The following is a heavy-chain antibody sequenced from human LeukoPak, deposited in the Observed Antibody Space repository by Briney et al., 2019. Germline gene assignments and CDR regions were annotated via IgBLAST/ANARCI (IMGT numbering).Heavy chain of an antibody. CDR3: ARRHRVVFHFDY. CDR1: GGSISSSSYY. J-gene: IGHJ4*02. CDR2: IYYSGST. D-gene: IGHD2-15*01. Sequence: SETLSLTCTVSGGSISSSSYYWGWIRQPPGKGLEWIGSIYYSGSTYYNPSLKSRVTISVDTSKNQFSLKLSSVIAADTAVYYCARRHRVVFHFDYWGQGTLVTVSS. V-gene: IGHV4-39*01.